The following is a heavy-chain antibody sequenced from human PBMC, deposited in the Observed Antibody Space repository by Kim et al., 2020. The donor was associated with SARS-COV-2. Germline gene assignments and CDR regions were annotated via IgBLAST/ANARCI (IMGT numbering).Heavy chain of an antibody. CDR3: ARDFAIVVPAVLDY. D-gene: IGHD2-2*01. CDR1: GFTFSSYW. J-gene: IGHJ4*02. V-gene: IGHV3-7*03. Sequence: GGSLRLSCAASGFTFSSYWMSWVRQAPGKGLEWVANIKQDGSEKYYVDSVKGRFTISRDNAKNSLYLQMNSLRAEDTAVYYCARDFAIVVPAVLDYWGQGTLVTVSS. CDR2: IKQDGSEK.